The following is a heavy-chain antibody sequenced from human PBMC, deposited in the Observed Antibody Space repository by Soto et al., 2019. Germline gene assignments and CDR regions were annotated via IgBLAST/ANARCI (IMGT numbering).Heavy chain of an antibody. CDR2: FYYRGST. J-gene: IGHJ3*01. Sequence: SETLSLTCTVSGGSITGYYLTWIRQPPGKGLEWIGYFYYRGSTSYNPSLKSRVTISGDTSKNHFALKLSSVTSAYTAVYYCARTKTGYAFDVWGQGTMVTVSS. D-gene: IGHD2-8*01. CDR1: GGSITGYY. V-gene: IGHV4-59*08. CDR3: ARTKTGYAFDV.